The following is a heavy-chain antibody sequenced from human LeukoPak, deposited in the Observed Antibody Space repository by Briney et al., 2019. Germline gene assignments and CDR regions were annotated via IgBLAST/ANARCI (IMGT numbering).Heavy chain of an antibody. Sequence: GGSLRLSCAASGFTFSSYTMNWVRQAPGKGLEWVSPISASSSYIYYADSVKGRFTISRDNAKNSLYLQMNSLRAEDTAVYYCARVTMYYDILTGYYKPNWFDPWGQGTLVTVSS. V-gene: IGHV3-21*01. CDR3: ARVTMYYDILTGYYKPNWFDP. CDR1: GFTFSSYT. J-gene: IGHJ5*02. CDR2: ISASSSYI. D-gene: IGHD3-9*01.